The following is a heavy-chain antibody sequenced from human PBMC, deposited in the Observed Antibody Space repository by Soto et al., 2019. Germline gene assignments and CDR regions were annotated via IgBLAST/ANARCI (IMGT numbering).Heavy chain of an antibody. D-gene: IGHD6-19*01. CDR2: IYYSGST. Sequence: QVQLQESGPGLVRPSETLSLTCAVSGGSVSSGHYYWSWSRQPPGKGLEWIGFIYYSGSTSYNPPPRVRATIREPRTKNRYSRKRTAVTAADRPGYYVGGPGAGSGWLGGQGTLVTVSS. J-gene: IGHJ4*02. V-gene: IGHV4-61*01. CDR1: GGSVSSGHYY. CDR3: GGPGAGSGWL.